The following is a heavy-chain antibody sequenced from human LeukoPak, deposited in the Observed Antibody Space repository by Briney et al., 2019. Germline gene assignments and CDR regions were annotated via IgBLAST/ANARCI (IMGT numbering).Heavy chain of an antibody. D-gene: IGHD1-26*01. J-gene: IGHJ4*02. CDR3: ARDRKSYYWGGDYFDY. CDR2: INPNSGGT. CDR1: GYTFTGYY. V-gene: IGHV1-2*02. Sequence: ASVKVSCKASGYTFTGYYTHWVRQAPGQGLEWMGWINPNSGGTNYAQKFQGRVTMTRDTSISTAYMELSRLRSDDTAVYYCARDRKSYYWGGDYFDYWGQGTLVTVSS.